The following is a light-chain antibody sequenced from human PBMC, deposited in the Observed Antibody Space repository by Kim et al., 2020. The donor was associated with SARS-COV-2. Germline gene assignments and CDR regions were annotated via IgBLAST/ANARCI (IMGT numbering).Light chain of an antibody. CDR1: KLGDKY. V-gene: IGLV3-1*01. CDR3: QAWDSSTHNYV. CDR2: QDY. J-gene: IGLJ1*01. Sequence: PGQTDSIHFSGYKLGDKYVSWYQQKPGPSPVVVIYQDYKRPSGIPGRFSGSHSGNTATLTISGTQAMDEADYYCQAWDSSTHNYVFGAGTKVTVL.